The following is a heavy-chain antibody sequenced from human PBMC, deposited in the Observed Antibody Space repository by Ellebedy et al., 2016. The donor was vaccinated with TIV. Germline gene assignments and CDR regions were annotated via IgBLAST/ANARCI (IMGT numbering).Heavy chain of an antibody. Sequence: SETLSLTXTVSGGSISSYYWSWIRQPPGKGLEWIGYIYYSGSTNYNPSLKSRVTISVDTSKNQFSLKLSSVTAADTAVYYCARDLEPYKIVGATEIPAASWYFDLWGRGTLVTVSS. J-gene: IGHJ2*01. CDR2: IYYSGST. V-gene: IGHV4-59*12. D-gene: IGHD1-26*01. CDR1: GGSISSYY. CDR3: ARDLEPYKIVGATEIPAASWYFDL.